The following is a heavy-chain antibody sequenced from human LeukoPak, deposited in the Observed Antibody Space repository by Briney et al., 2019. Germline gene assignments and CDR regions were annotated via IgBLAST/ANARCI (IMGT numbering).Heavy chain of an antibody. CDR2: ISAYNGNT. D-gene: IGHD6-13*01. CDR3: ARAHSSSWYGAPDY. Sequence: GASVKVSCKASGYTFTSYGISWVRQAPGQGLEWMGWISAYNGNTNYAQKLQGRVTMTTDTSTSTAYMEPRSLRSDDTAVYYCARAHSSSWYGAPDYWGQGTLVTVSS. J-gene: IGHJ4*02. V-gene: IGHV1-18*01. CDR1: GYTFTSYG.